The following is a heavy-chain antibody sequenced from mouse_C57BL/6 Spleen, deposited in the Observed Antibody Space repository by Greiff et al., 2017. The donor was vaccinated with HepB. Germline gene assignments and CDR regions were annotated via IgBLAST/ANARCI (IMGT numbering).Heavy chain of an antibody. CDR2: INPSTGGT. Sequence: QQSGPELVKPGASVKISCKASGYSFTGYYMNWVKQSPEKSLEWIGEINPSTGGTTYNQKFKAKATLTVDKSSSTAYMQLKSLTSEDSAVYYCARDGYGSSYWFAYWGQGTLVTVSA. CDR1: GYSFTGYY. D-gene: IGHD1-1*01. CDR3: ARDGYGSSYWFAY. J-gene: IGHJ3*01. V-gene: IGHV1-42*01.